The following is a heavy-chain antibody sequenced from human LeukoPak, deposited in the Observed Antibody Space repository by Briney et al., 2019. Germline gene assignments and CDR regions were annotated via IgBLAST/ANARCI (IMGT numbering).Heavy chain of an antibody. D-gene: IGHD3-22*01. CDR1: GYTFTSYG. V-gene: IGHV1-18*01. CDR3: ARGDYYDSSGPFDY. J-gene: IGHJ4*02. CDR2: ISAYNGNA. Sequence: ASVKVSCKASGYTFTSYGISWVRQAPGQGLEWMGWISAYNGNANYAQKLQGRVTMTTDTSTSTAYMELRSLRSDDTAVYYCARGDYYDSSGPFDYWGQGTLVTVSS.